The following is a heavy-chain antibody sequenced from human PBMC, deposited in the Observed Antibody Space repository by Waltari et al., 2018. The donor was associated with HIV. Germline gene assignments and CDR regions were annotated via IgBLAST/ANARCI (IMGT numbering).Heavy chain of an antibody. CDR3: ARTYSGSYPRGYAVNI. CDR2: IYYNGNT. Sequence: QVQLQESGPGLVKPSETLSLTCTVSGGSISDYYWSWIRQPPGKGLELIGFIYYNGNTDSNPSRKSRVTISMGTSRNHFSLQLTSVTAADTAVYYCARTYSGSYPRGYAVNIWGQGTMVTVSS. D-gene: IGHD1-26*01. J-gene: IGHJ3*02. V-gene: IGHV4-59*01. CDR1: GGSISDYY.